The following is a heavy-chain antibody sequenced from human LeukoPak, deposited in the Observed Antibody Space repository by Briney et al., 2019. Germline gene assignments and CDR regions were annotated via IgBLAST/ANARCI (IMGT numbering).Heavy chain of an antibody. J-gene: IGHJ4*02. CDR3: ASGPTLGTTHPYFDY. CDR1: GYTFIGYY. V-gene: IGHV1-2*02. Sequence: GASVKVSCKESGYTFIGYYIHWLRQAPGQGLGWMGWINPSNGGTNYAQRFQGRVAMTRDTSISTAYMEMSRLTFDGTAVYYCASGPTLGTTHPYFDYWGQGTLVTVSS. D-gene: IGHD1-1*01. CDR2: INPSNGGT.